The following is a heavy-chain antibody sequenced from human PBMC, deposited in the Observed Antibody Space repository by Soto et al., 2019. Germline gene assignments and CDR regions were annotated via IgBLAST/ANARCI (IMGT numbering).Heavy chain of an antibody. CDR3: ARQIYDSDTGPNFQYYFDS. D-gene: IGHD3-22*01. J-gene: IGHJ4*02. CDR1: GYSFAGHW. Sequence: GESLKISCKGSGYSFAGHWITWVRQKPGKGLEWMGRIDPSDSQTYYSPSFRGHVTISATKSITTVFLQWSSLGASDTAMYYCARQIYDSDTGPNFQYYFDSWGQGTPVTVSS. CDR2: IDPSDSQT. V-gene: IGHV5-10-1*01.